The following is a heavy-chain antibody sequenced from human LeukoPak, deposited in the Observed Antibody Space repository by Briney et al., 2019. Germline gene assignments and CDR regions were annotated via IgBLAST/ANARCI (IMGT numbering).Heavy chain of an antibody. Sequence: GASVKVSCKASGYTFTSYGISWVRQAPGQGLEWMGWISAYNGNTNYAQKLQGRVTMTTDTSTSTAYMELRSLRSDDTAVYYCARDFGRSLEWLHPTDFDYWGQGTLVTVSS. J-gene: IGHJ4*02. CDR1: GYTFTSYG. CDR3: ARDFGRSLEWLHPTDFDY. CDR2: ISAYNGNT. V-gene: IGHV1-18*01. D-gene: IGHD3-3*01.